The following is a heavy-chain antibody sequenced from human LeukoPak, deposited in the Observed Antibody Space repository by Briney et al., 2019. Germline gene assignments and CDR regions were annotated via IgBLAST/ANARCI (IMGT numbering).Heavy chain of an antibody. CDR1: GYTFTSYD. D-gene: IGHD2-2*01. V-gene: IGHV1-8*03. Sequence: ASVKVSCKASGYTFTSYDINWVRQATGQGLEWMGWMNPNSGNTGYAQKFQGRVTITRNTSISTAYMELSSLRSEDTAVYYCARSQRSSTSKHERIFDYWGQGTLVTVSS. CDR3: ARSQRSSTSKHERIFDY. CDR2: MNPNSGNT. J-gene: IGHJ4*02.